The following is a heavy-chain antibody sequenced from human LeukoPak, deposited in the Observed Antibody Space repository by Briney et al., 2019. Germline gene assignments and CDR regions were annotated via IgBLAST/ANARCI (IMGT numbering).Heavy chain of an antibody. CDR1: GYTFTGYY. J-gene: IGHJ4*02. CDR3: AINPWGGDCPLCYSLDY. CDR2: INPNSGGT. D-gene: IGHD2-21*02. V-gene: IGHV1-2*02. Sequence: GASVKVSCKASGYTFTGYYMHWVRQAPGQGLEWMGWINPNSGGTNYAQKFQGRVTMTRDTSISTAYMELSRLRSEDTAVYYCAINPWGGDCPLCYSLDYWGQGTLVTVSS.